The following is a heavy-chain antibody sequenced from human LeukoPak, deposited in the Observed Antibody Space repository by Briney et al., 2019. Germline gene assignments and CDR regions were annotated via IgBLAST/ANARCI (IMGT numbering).Heavy chain of an antibody. Sequence: GGSLRLSCAASGFTFSSYGMSWVRQAPGKGLEWVSTISSGGTVTFHADSVKGRFTISRDGSKNSLFLQMNSLRVEDTAIYYCAEGDNSAWLYYFGCWGQGTLVAVSS. J-gene: IGHJ4*02. CDR1: GFTFSSYG. CDR2: ISSGGTVT. V-gene: IGHV3-23*01. D-gene: IGHD6-19*01. CDR3: AEGDNSAWLYYFGC.